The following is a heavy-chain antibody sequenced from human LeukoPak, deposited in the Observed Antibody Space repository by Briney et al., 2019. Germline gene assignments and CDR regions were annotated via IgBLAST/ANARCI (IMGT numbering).Heavy chain of an antibody. CDR3: ARDVASSSWYPHDAFDI. Sequence: VASVKVSCKASGYTFTRHYMHWVRQAPGQGLEWMGWINPNSGGKNYAQKFQGRVTMTRDTSISTAYMELSRLRSDDTAVYYCARDVASSSWYPHDAFDIWGQGTMVTVSS. CDR2: INPNSGGK. V-gene: IGHV1-2*02. CDR1: GYTFTRHY. D-gene: IGHD6-13*01. J-gene: IGHJ3*02.